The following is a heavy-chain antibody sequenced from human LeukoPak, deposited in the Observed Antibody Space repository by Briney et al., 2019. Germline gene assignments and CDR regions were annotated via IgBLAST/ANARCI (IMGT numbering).Heavy chain of an antibody. CDR3: ARDADAFDI. CDR2: ISSSRSYI. J-gene: IGHJ3*02. CDR1: DFTVISTS. V-gene: IGHV3-21*01. Sequence: PGGSLRLSCVASDFTVISTSMTWVRQAPGKGLEWVSSISSSRSYIYYADSVKGPFTSSRDNAKTSLYLQMNSLRAQDTAVYYCARDADAFDIWGQGTMVTVSS.